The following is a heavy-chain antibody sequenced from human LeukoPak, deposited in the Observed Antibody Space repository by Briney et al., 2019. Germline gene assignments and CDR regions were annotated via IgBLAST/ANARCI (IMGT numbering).Heavy chain of an antibody. Sequence: GGSLRLSCAASGFTFSGYWVHWVRQAPGKGLVWVSRINTDGSSTNYADSVKGRFTSSRDNAKNTLYLQMNSLRAEDTAVYYCASDTVDTALGIDYWGQGTLVTVSS. CDR1: GFTFSGYW. D-gene: IGHD5-18*01. J-gene: IGHJ4*02. CDR3: ASDTVDTALGIDY. V-gene: IGHV3-74*01. CDR2: INTDGSST.